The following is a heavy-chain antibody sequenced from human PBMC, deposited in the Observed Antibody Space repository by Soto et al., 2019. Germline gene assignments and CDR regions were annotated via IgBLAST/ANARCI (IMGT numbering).Heavy chain of an antibody. CDR3: ARDRRGYSYGWVDY. CDR2: IYYSGST. D-gene: IGHD5-18*01. Sequence: SETLSLTCTVSGGSVSSGSYYWSWIRQPPGKGLEWSGYIYYSGSTNYNPSLKSRVTISVDTSQNQFSLKRSSVTATDMSVYYCARDRRGYSYGWVDYWGQGTQVTVSS. J-gene: IGHJ4*02. CDR1: GGSVSSGSYY. V-gene: IGHV4-61*01.